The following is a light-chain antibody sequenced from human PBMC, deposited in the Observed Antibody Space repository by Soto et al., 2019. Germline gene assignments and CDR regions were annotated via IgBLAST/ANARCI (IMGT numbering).Light chain of an antibody. CDR1: QSVSSY. CDR3: QQRSNWPPLT. V-gene: IGKV3-11*01. J-gene: IGKJ4*01. Sequence: EIVLTQSPATLSLSPGERATLSCRASQSVSSYLAWYQQKPGQAPRLLIYDASNRATGIPARFSVTGSVTGFTLTISSLEPDDFALYYCQQRSNWPPLTFGGGTKVESK. CDR2: DAS.